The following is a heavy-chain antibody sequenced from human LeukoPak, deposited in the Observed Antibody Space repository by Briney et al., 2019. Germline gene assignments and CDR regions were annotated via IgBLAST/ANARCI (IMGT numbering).Heavy chain of an antibody. CDR3: ARDSGYSGYAY. CDR2: INPNSGDT. J-gene: IGHJ4*02. D-gene: IGHD5-12*01. Sequence: ASVKVSCKASGYTLTGYYMHWVRQAPRQGLEWMGWINPNSGDTNYAQKFQGRVTMTRDTSISTAYMELSRLRSDDTAVYYCARDSGYSGYAYWGQGTLVTVSS. V-gene: IGHV1-2*02. CDR1: GYTLTGYY.